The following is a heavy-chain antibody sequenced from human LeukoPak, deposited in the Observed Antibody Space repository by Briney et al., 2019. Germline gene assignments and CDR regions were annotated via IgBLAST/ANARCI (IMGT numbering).Heavy chain of an antibody. CDR1: GGTFSSYA. J-gene: IGHJ5*02. Sequence: GSSVKVSCKASGGTFSSYAISWVRQAPGQGLEWIGWMNPNSGNTGYAQKFQGRVTMTRNTSISTAYMELSSLRSEDTAVYYCARVNYDFWSGYYNWFDPWGQGTLVTVSS. CDR2: MNPNSGNT. V-gene: IGHV1-8*02. CDR3: ARVNYDFWSGYYNWFDP. D-gene: IGHD3-3*01.